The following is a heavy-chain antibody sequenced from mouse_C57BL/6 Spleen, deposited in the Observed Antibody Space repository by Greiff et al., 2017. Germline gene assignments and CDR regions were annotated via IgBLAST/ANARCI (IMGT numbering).Heavy chain of an antibody. CDR1: GYTFTSYW. CDR2: IYPSDSET. CDR3: ARGIYDGYYAWFAY. V-gene: IGHV1-61*01. Sequence: QVQLQQPGAELVRPGSSVKLSCKASGYTFTSYWMDWVKQRPGQGLEWLGNIYPSDSETHYNPKFKDKVTCTGDISASKAYMRLRSLTAVVSAVEYCARGIYDGYYAWFAYWGQGTLVTVSA. J-gene: IGHJ3*01. D-gene: IGHD2-3*01.